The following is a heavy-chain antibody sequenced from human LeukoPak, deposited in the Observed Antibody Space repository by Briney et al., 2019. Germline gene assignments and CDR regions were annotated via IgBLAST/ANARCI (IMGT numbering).Heavy chain of an antibody. Sequence: ASVKVSCKASGYRXITYYLHWVRQAPGQGLEWMGIIVPSAGTTTYAQKFQGRVTLTRDTSTSTVYMELSSLRSDDTAIYYCAGMTTVTTSALDSWGQGTLVTVSS. J-gene: IGHJ4*02. V-gene: IGHV1-46*01. D-gene: IGHD4-17*01. CDR1: GYRXITYY. CDR3: AGMTTVTTSALDS. CDR2: IVPSAGTT.